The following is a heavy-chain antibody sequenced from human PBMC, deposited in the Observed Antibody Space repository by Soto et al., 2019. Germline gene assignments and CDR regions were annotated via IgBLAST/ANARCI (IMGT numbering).Heavy chain of an antibody. CDR2: IYYSGST. J-gene: IGHJ4*02. CDR3: ARGSEDIVVVPAAASFDC. D-gene: IGHD2-2*01. CDR1: GGSMRSYY. V-gene: IGHV4-59*01. Sequence: SETLSLTCTVSGGSMRSYYWSWIRQPPGKGLEWIGYIYYSGSTNYNPSLKSRGTISVDTSKNQFSLKLSSVTAADTAVYYCARGSEDIVVVPAAASFDCWGQGTLVTVSS.